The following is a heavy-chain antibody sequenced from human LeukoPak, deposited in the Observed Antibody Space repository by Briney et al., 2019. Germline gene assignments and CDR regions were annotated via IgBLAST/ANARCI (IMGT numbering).Heavy chain of an antibody. J-gene: IGHJ4*02. V-gene: IGHV3-30*04. D-gene: IGHD3-16*02. CDR2: ISYDGSNK. CDR3: ARGGMLTFGGVIGDY. CDR1: GFTFSSYA. Sequence: PGRSLRLSCAASGFTFSSYAMHWVRQAAGNGLEWVAVISYDGSNKYYADSVKGRFTISRDNSKNTLYLQMNSLRAEDPAVYYCARGGMLTFGGVIGDYWRQGTLASVPS.